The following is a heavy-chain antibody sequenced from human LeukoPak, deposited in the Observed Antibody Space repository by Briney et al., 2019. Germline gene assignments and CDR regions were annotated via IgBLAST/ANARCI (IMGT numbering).Heavy chain of an antibody. Sequence: SETLSLTCTVSGGSISSYYWSWIRQPPGKGLEWIGYIYYSGSTNYNPSLKSRVTISVDTSKNQFSLKLSSVTAADTAVYYCAVEDKKLVRGSFYGMDVWGQGTTVTVSS. CDR1: GGSISSYY. J-gene: IGHJ6*02. CDR2: IYYSGST. V-gene: IGHV4-59*08. D-gene: IGHD3-10*01. CDR3: AVEDKKLVRGSFYGMDV.